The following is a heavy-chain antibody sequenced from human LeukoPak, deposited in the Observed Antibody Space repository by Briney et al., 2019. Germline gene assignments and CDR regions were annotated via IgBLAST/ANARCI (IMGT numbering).Heavy chain of an antibody. J-gene: IGHJ4*02. CDR2: IYTSGST. CDR1: GGSFSSYY. V-gene: IGHV4-4*07. CDR3: ARAGRLAYYFDY. D-gene: IGHD6-19*01. Sequence: TLSLTCXVYGGSFSSYYWSWIRQPAGKGLEWIGRIYTSGSTNYNPSLKSRVTMSVDTSKNQFSLKLSSVTAADTAVYYCARAGRLAYYFDYWGQGTLVTVSS.